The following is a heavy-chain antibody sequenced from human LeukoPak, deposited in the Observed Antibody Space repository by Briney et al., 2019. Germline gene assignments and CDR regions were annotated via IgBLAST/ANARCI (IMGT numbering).Heavy chain of an antibody. CDR2: IKPDGSEK. J-gene: IGHJ4*02. D-gene: IGHD6-19*01. CDR3: ARKVTSGLPQDY. CDR1: GFTFSNHW. V-gene: IGHV3-7*01. Sequence: PGGSLRLSCAASGFTFSNHWMSWVRQAPGKGLEWVANIKPDGSEKFYVDSVKGRFTISRDNVKNSLYLQMNSLRVEDTAVYYCARKVTSGLPQDYWGQGTLVIVSS.